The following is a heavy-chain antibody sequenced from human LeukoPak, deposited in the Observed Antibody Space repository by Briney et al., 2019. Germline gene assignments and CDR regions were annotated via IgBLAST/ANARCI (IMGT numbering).Heavy chain of an antibody. Sequence: GGSLRLSCAASGFTFSSYGMHWVRQAPGKGLEWVAVISYDGSNKYYADSVKGRFTISRDNSKNTLYLQMNSLRAEDTAVYYCAKGFLDLTTVSPCDYWGQGTLVTVSS. CDR3: AKGFLDLTTVSPCDY. D-gene: IGHD4-17*01. V-gene: IGHV3-30*18. CDR2: ISYDGSNK. J-gene: IGHJ4*02. CDR1: GFTFSSYG.